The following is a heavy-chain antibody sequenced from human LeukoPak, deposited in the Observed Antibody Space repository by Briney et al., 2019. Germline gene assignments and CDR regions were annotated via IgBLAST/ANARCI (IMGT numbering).Heavy chain of an antibody. V-gene: IGHV3-9*01. CDR1: GFTFDDYA. CDR2: ISWNSGSI. J-gene: IGHJ4*02. CDR3: ARGETAAAGRIDY. D-gene: IGHD6-13*01. Sequence: GRSLRLSCAASGFTFDDYAMHWVRQAPGKGLEWVSGISWNSGSIGYADSVKGRFTISRDNAKNSLYLQMNSLRAEDTAVYYCARGETAAAGRIDYWGQGTLVTVSS.